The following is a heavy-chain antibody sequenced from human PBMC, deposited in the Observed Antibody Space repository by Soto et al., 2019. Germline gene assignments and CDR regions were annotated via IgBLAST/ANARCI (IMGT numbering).Heavy chain of an antibody. V-gene: IGHV4-59*08. Sequence: SETLSLTCTVSGVSISTYYWNWIRQPPGKGLEWIGYISYSGNTNYNPSLKSRVTISGDTSKNQFSLKLISVTAADTAVYYCARHELELRLRWYDPWGQGTLVTVSS. J-gene: IGHJ5*02. CDR1: GVSISTYY. CDR2: ISYSGNT. CDR3: ARHELELRLRWYDP. D-gene: IGHD1-7*01.